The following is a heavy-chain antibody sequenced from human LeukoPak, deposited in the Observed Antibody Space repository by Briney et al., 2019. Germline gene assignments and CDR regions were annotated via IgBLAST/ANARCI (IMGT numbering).Heavy chain of an antibody. J-gene: IGHJ5*02. D-gene: IGHD2-21*01. V-gene: IGHV3-74*01. CDR1: GFSFSNYW. Sequence: GGSLRLSCAASGFSFSNYWMHWVRQAPGKGLVWVSRINSDGSSTTYADSVKGRFTISRDNAKNTLYLQMDSLRAEDTAVYYCARDGVEFYNWFDPWGQGTLVTVSS. CDR3: ARDGVEFYNWFDP. CDR2: INSDGSST.